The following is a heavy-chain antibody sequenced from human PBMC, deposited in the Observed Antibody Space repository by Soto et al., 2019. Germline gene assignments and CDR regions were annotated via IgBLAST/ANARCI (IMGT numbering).Heavy chain of an antibody. Sequence: GGSLSLSCAASGFTVSRNYMSWVRQAPGKGLEWVSVIYSGGSTYYADSVKGRFTISRDNSKNTLYLQMNSLRAEDTAVYYCARDRVESGYPEYFQHWGQGTLVTVSS. D-gene: IGHD3-22*01. V-gene: IGHV3-53*01. J-gene: IGHJ1*01. CDR2: IYSGGST. CDR1: GFTVSRNY. CDR3: ARDRVESGYPEYFQH.